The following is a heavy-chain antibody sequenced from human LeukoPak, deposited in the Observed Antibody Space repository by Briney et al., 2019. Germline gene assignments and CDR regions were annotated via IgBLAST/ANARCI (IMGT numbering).Heavy chain of an antibody. CDR2: ISGSGGST. CDR1: GFTFSSYA. D-gene: IGHD6-13*01. J-gene: IGHJ4*02. Sequence: GGSLRLSXAASGFTFSSYAMSWVSQAPGKGLEWVSAISGSGGSTYYADSVKGRFTISRDNSKNTLYLQMNSLRAEDTAVYYCAKPPTWLQLVPHWGQGTLVTVSS. V-gene: IGHV3-23*01. CDR3: AKPPTWLQLVPH.